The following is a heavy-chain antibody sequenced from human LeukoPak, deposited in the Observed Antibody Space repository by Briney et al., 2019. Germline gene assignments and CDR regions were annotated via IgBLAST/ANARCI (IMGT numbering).Heavy chain of an antibody. CDR3: ARASYYDFWSGYYSLKHFDY. J-gene: IGHJ4*02. Sequence: ASVKVSCKASGYTFTGYYLHWVRQAPGQGLEWMGWMNPNSGNTGYAQKFQGRVTMTRNTSISTAYMELSSLRSEDTAVYYCARASYYDFWSGYYSLKHFDYWGQGTLVTVSS. D-gene: IGHD3-3*01. CDR1: GYTFTGYY. V-gene: IGHV1-8*02. CDR2: MNPNSGNT.